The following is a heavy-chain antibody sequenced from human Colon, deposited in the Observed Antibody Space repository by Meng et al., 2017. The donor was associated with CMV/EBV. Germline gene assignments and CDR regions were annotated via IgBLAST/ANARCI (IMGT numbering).Heavy chain of an antibody. CDR1: GVSISSDNW. CDR3: AREMTAGVAAADRVGDAYE. Sequence: QVQLQESSPGLLKPSGTLSLICSVSGVSISSDNWWTWVRQPPGKGLEWIGEIYHSGTTNYNPSLKSRVTISVDKSKNQVSLNLSSVTAADTAVYFCAREMTAGVAAADRVGDAYEWGPGTLVTVSS. CDR2: IYHSGTT. D-gene: IGHD6-13*01. J-gene: IGHJ1*01. V-gene: IGHV4-4*02.